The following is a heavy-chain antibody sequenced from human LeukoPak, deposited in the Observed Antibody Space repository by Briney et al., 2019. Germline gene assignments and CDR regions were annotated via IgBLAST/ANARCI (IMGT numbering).Heavy chain of an antibody. CDR1: GSSVSSTSYF. J-gene: IGHJ4*02. CDR3: ARGDPSVFDY. CDR2: IYYSGNT. V-gene: IGHV4-61*01. Sequence: SETLSLTCTVSGSSVSSTSYFWSWIRQPPGKGLEWIRYIYYSGNTHYNPSLKSRVTISIDTSKNQFSLRLSSVTAADTAVYYCARGDPSVFDYWGQGTLVTVSS.